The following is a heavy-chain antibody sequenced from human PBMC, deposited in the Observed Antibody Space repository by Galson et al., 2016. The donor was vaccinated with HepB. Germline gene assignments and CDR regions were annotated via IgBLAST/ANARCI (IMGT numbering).Heavy chain of an antibody. V-gene: IGHV3-73*01. J-gene: IGHJ4*02. CDR1: GFTFSGSA. CDR2: IRSKANNYAT. D-gene: IGHD5-24*01. Sequence: SLRLSCAASGFTFSGSAMHWVRQASGKGLEWVGRIRSKANNYATAYAASVKGRFTISRDDSKNTASLQMNSLNTEDTAVYYCTRLLATTQTGDYWGQGTLVTVSS. CDR3: TRLLATTQTGDY.